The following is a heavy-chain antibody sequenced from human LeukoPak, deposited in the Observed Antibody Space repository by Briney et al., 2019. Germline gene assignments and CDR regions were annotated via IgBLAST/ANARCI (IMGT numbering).Heavy chain of an antibody. Sequence: SETLSLTCTVSGGSISNYFWSWIRQPAGKGLEWIGRIYFSGRTNYNPSLKSRATMSVDTSKNQFSLKVTSVTVADTAVYYCARHYYGDYFFDHWGQGALVTVSS. D-gene: IGHD4-17*01. J-gene: IGHJ4*02. V-gene: IGHV4-4*07. CDR1: GGSISNYF. CDR3: ARHYYGDYFFDH. CDR2: IYFSGRT.